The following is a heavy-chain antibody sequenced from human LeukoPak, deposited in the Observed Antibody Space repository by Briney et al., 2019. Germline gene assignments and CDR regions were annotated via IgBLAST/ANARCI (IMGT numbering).Heavy chain of an antibody. Sequence: GESLKISCKGSGYSFTSYWIGWVRQMPGKGLEWMGIIYPGDSDTRYSPSSQGQVTISADKSISTAYLQWSSPKASDTAMYYCARPYCSSTSCHLDYWGQGTLVTVSS. D-gene: IGHD2-2*01. CDR3: ARPYCSSTSCHLDY. CDR2: IYPGDSDT. V-gene: IGHV5-51*01. J-gene: IGHJ4*02. CDR1: GYSFTSYW.